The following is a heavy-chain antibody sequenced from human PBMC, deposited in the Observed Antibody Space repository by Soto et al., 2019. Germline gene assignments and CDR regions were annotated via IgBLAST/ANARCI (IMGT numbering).Heavy chain of an antibody. CDR1: GYSFTNYW. CDR2: IYGDDSDI. V-gene: IGHV5-51*01. Sequence: PGESLKISCKPSGYSFTNYWIGWVRQIPGKGLEWMAIIYGDDSDIRYSPSFQGQVTVSLDKSITTAYVQWSSLKASDTAMYYCATHVDYYYGMDVWGQGTTVTVSS. CDR3: ATHVDYYYGMDV. J-gene: IGHJ6*02.